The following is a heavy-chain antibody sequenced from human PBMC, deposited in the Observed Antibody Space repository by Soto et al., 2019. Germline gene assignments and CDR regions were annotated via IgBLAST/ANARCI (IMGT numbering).Heavy chain of an antibody. CDR2: VYSSGTT. Sequence: PSEPLTLTCAVSGGSISSGGYSWSWIRQPAGKGLEWIGRVYSSGTTDYNPSLNSRATLSVETSKNQFSLKLSSVTAADTAVYYCARDIGAYAYGEGYWGQGIQVTVSS. V-gene: IGHV4-61*02. D-gene: IGHD5-18*01. J-gene: IGHJ4*02. CDR3: ARDIGAYAYGEGY. CDR1: GGSISSGGYS.